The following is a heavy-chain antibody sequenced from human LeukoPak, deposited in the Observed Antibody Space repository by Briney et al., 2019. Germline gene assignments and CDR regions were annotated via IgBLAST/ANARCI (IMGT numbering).Heavy chain of an antibody. V-gene: IGHV4-59*01. Sequence: GSLRLSCAASGFTFSSYAMSWVRQAPGKGLEWIGYIYDSGSTNYNPSLKSRVTISVDTSHNQFSLKLSSVTAADTAVYYCACLTTADAFDIWGQGTMVTVSS. CDR2: IYDSGST. CDR1: GFTFSSYA. D-gene: IGHD3-22*01. J-gene: IGHJ3*02. CDR3: ACLTTADAFDI.